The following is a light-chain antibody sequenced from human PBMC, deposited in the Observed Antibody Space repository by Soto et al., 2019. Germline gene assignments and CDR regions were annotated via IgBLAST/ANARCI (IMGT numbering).Light chain of an antibody. V-gene: IGKV3-15*01. CDR2: GAS. CDR1: QSISSI. CDR3: QRYNNWPQT. J-gene: IGKJ1*01. Sequence: EIVMTQSPSTLSVSQGQRATLSCRASQSISSILVWYQQKAGQAPRLLIYGASSRATGIPARFSGSGSGTEFTLTINSLQSEDFAVYYCQRYNNWPQTFGQGTKVDIK.